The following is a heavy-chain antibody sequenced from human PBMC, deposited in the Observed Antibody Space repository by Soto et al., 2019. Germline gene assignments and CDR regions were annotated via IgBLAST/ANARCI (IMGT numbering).Heavy chain of an antibody. CDR2: IDHSGST. Sequence: QVQLQQWGAGLLKPSETLSLTCAVSGGSFTGYQWSWIRQPPGKGLEWIGEIDHSGSTNYNPSLKSRVTISLDRTKTHFSLQLSSLTAADTAMYYCARAYYDFWSGHGQLSLDYWGQGTLVTVSS. J-gene: IGHJ4*02. CDR1: GGSFTGYQ. D-gene: IGHD3-3*01. CDR3: ARAYYDFWSGHGQLSLDY. V-gene: IGHV4-34*01.